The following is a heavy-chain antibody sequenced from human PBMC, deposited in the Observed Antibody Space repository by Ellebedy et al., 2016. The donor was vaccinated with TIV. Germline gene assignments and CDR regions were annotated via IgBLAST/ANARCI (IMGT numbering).Heavy chain of an antibody. Sequence: SGPTLVKPTQTLTLTCTFSGFSLTTSGMCVTWIRQPPGKALEWLALIDWADGKYYSTSLKTSLSISKDTSKNQVVLTMTSVKPVDTATYYCARMTYGDFGVDLEFWGQGSLVTVSS. D-gene: IGHD4-17*01. CDR1: GFSLTTSGMC. CDR3: ARMTYGDFGVDLEF. J-gene: IGHJ4*02. V-gene: IGHV2-70*01. CDR2: IDWADGK.